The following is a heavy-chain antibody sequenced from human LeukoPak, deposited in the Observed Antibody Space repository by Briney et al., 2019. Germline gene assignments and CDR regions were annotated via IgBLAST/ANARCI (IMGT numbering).Heavy chain of an antibody. CDR3: YYYGSGSYYNGTYNWFDP. Sequence: GRSLRLSCTASGFTFGDYAMSWFRQAPGKGLEWVGFIRSKAYGGTTEYAASVKGRFTISRHDSKSIAYLQMNSLKTGDTAVYYCYYYGSGSYYNGTYNWFDPWGQGTLVTVYS. CDR1: GFTFGDYA. CDR2: IRSKAYGGTT. V-gene: IGHV3-49*03. D-gene: IGHD3-10*01. J-gene: IGHJ5*02.